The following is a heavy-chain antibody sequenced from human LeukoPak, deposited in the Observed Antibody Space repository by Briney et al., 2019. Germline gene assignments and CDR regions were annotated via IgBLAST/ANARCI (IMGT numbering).Heavy chain of an antibody. CDR1: GFTFSGSS. CDR2: IRSKANSYAP. V-gene: IGHV3-73*01. J-gene: IGHJ4*02. CDR3: TSPIAVAGTIDY. D-gene: IGHD6-19*01. Sequence: PGGSLRLSCAASGFTFSGSSMHWVRQASGKGREWVGRIRSKANSYAPAYAASVKSWFTISRDDSKNTAYLQMNSLKTEDTAVYYCTSPIAVAGTIDYWGQGTLVTVSS.